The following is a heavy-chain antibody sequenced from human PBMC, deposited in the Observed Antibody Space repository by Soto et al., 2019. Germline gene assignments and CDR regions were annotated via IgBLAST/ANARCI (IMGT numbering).Heavy chain of an antibody. D-gene: IGHD1-26*01. CDR3: ARVNDKGELRRHYYFDS. V-gene: IGHV1-69*13. CDR2: IIPIFGTA. Sequence: SVKVSCKASGGTFSSYAISWVRQAPGQGLEWMGGIIPIFGTANYAQKFQGRVTITADESISTAYMELSSLRSEDTAVYYCARVNDKGELRRHYYFDSWGQGTLVTVSS. J-gene: IGHJ4*02. CDR1: GGTFSSYA.